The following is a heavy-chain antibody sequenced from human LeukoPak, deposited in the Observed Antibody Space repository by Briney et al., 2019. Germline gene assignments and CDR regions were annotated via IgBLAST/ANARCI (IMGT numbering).Heavy chain of an antibody. J-gene: IGHJ3*02. CDR2: IYYSGST. D-gene: IGHD4-11*01. Sequence: SETQSLTCSVSGGSISSYYWSWLRQPPGKGLEWIRYIYYSGSTHYNPSLESRVTISIDTSKKQSSLRLTSVTAADTAVYYCARDRRESSKPNDAFDIWGQGTMVTVSS. CDR1: GGSISSYY. CDR3: ARDRRESSKPNDAFDI. V-gene: IGHV4-59*13.